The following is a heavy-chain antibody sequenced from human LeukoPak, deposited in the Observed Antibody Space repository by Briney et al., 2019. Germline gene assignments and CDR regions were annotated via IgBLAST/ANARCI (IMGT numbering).Heavy chain of an antibody. CDR1: GYTFTGYY. CDR3: ARERNGGDGYKSYYFDY. V-gene: IGHV1-69*06. J-gene: IGHJ4*02. Sequence: ASVKVSCKASGYTFTGYYMHWVRQAPGQGLEWMGGIIPIFGTANYAQKFQGRVTITADKSTSTAYMELSSLRSEDTAVYYCARERNGGDGYKSYYFDYWGQGTLVTVSS. CDR2: IIPIFGTA. D-gene: IGHD5-24*01.